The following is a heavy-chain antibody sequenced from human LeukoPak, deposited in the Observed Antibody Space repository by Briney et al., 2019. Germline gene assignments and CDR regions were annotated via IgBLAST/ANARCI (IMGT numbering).Heavy chain of an antibody. CDR2: IIPIFGTA. V-gene: IGHV1-69*01. J-gene: IGHJ6*04. CDR1: GGTFSSYA. Sequence: SVKVSCKASGGTFSSYAISWVRQAPGQGLEWMGGIIPIFGTANYAQKFQGRVAITADESTSTAYMELSSLRSEDTAVYYCASSTRGIVVAYYYYGMDVWGKGTTVTVSS. D-gene: IGHD2-15*01. CDR3: ASSTRGIVVAYYYYGMDV.